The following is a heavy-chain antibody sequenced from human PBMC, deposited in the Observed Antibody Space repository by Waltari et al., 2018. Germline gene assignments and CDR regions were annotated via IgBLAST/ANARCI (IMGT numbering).Heavy chain of an antibody. CDR2: IPLGTNA. D-gene: IGHD3-22*01. CDR1: GFTVNSNY. Sequence: EVQLVESGGGLIQPGGSLRLSCVGSGFTVNSNYMSWVRQVPGKGLEWVSNIPLGTNANYADCVKGRFTISRDNAKNSLYLQMNSLRAEDTAVYYCARGWAGSSGFYPDAFDIWGQGTMVTVSS. V-gene: IGHV3-53*01. J-gene: IGHJ3*02. CDR3: ARGWAGSSGFYPDAFDI.